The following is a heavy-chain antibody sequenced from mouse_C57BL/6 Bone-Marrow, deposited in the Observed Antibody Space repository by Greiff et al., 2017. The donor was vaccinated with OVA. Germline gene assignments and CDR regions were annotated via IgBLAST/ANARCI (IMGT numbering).Heavy chain of an antibody. V-gene: IGHV5-17*01. CDR2: ISSGSSTI. CDR3: ARQGKLTTVVATDYFDY. CDR1: GFTFSDYG. D-gene: IGHD1-1*01. Sequence: EVKLVESGGGLVKPGGSLKLPCAASGFTFSDYGMHWVRQAPEKGLEWVAYISSGSSTIYYADTVKGRFTISRDNAKNTLFLQMTSLRSEDTAMYYCARQGKLTTVVATDYFDYWGQGTTLTVSS. J-gene: IGHJ2*01.